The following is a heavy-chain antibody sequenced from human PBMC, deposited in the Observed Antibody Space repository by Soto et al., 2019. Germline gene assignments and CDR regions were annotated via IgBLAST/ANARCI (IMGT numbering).Heavy chain of an antibody. Sequence: PSETLSLTCTVSGGSISSGAYYWSWIRQHPGKGLEWIGYIFYSGSSYYNPSLKSRVTISVGTSKNQFSLKLSSVTAADTAVYYCARVNYGDHIDYWGQGTLVTVSS. J-gene: IGHJ4*02. CDR1: GGSISSGAYY. V-gene: IGHV4-31*03. CDR3: ARVNYGDHIDY. D-gene: IGHD4-17*01. CDR2: IFYSGSS.